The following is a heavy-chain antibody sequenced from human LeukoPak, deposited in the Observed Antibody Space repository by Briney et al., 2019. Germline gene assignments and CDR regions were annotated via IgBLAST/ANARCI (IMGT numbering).Heavy chain of an antibody. J-gene: IGHJ6*03. CDR1: GFTFSSYG. CDR2: IRYDGSNK. CDR3: AKDRYCSSTSCYPYYYYYYMDV. Sequence: PGGSLRLSCAASGFTFSSYGMHRVRQAPGKGLEWVAFIRYDGSNKYYADSVKGRFTISRDNSKNTLYLQMNSLRAEDTAVYYCAKDRYCSSTSCYPYYYYYYMDVWGKGTTVTVSS. V-gene: IGHV3-30*02. D-gene: IGHD2-2*01.